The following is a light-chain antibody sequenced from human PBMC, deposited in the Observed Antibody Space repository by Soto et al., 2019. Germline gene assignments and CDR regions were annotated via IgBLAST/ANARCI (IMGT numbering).Light chain of an antibody. CDR3: SSYTSTSTYV. V-gene: IGLV2-14*01. Sequence: QSVLTQPASVSGSPGQSITISCTGTSNDVGGYNYVSWYQQYPGKAPQLLIYEVSNRPSGVSNRFSGSKSGSAASLTISGLQAEDEADYYCSSYTSTSTYVFGTGTKLTVL. CDR2: EVS. J-gene: IGLJ1*01. CDR1: SNDVGGYNY.